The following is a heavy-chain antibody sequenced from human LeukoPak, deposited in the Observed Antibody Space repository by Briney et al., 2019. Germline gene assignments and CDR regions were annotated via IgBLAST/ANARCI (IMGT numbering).Heavy chain of an antibody. CDR1: GFTFSWYW. D-gene: IGHD6-13*01. Sequence: GGSLRLSCAASGFTFSWYWMHWVRRVPGKGLVWVSRINSDGSGTIYADSVKGRFTTSRDNAKNTLYLQMNGLRAEDKAVYYCAKDVWSSSRSVCYWGQGTLVTVSS. CDR2: INSDGSGT. J-gene: IGHJ4*02. CDR3: AKDVWSSSRSVCY. V-gene: IGHV3-74*01.